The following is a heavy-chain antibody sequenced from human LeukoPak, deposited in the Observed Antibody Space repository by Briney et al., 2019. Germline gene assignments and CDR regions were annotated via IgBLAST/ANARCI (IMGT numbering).Heavy chain of an antibody. V-gene: IGHV1-69*01. CDR3: AKRSRSGFFWSGYQDAFDI. CDR2: IIPIFGTA. Sequence: SVKVSCKASGGTFSSYAISWVRQAPGQGLEWMGGIIPIFGTANYAQKFQGRVTITADESTSTAYMELSSLRSEDTAVYYCAKRSRSGFFWSGYQDAFDIWGQGTMVTVSS. D-gene: IGHD3-3*01. CDR1: GGTFSSYA. J-gene: IGHJ3*02.